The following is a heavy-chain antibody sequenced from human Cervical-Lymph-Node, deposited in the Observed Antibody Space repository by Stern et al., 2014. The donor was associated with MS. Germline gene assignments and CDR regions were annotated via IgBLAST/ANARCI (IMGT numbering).Heavy chain of an antibody. CDR3: ARVRTTADMLWAYYFDQ. CDR1: GVSITNYY. D-gene: IGHD2-2*01. Sequence: QVQLVQSGPGLVKPSETVSLTCTVSGVSITNYYWRWIRQSPDTAMEWIGYIYYSGSTNYNPTLKSRVTMAVAMARIQFTLNLASVTAADTAIYYCARVRTTADMLWAYYFDQWGLGTLVTVSS. CDR2: IYYSGST. J-gene: IGHJ4*02. V-gene: IGHV4-59*01.